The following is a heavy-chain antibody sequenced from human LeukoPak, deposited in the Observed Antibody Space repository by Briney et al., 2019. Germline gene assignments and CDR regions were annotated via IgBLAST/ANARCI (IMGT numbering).Heavy chain of an antibody. J-gene: IGHJ5*02. V-gene: IGHV4-59*08. CDR2: IYYSGST. D-gene: IGHD3-3*01. CDR1: GGSISSYY. CDR3: ARHGQGIYADYYDFWSGYYTWFDP. Sequence: SETLSLTCTVSGGSISSYYWGWIRQPPGKGLEWIGYIYYSGSTNYNPSLKSRVTISVDTSKNQFSLKLSSVTAADTAVYYCARHGQGIYADYYDFWSGYYTWFDPWGQGTLVTVSS.